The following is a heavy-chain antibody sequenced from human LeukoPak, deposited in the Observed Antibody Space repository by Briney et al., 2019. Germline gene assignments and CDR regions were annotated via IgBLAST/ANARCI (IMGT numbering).Heavy chain of an antibody. J-gene: IGHJ5*02. Sequence: GSLRLSCAASGFTFSSYAMSWVRQAPGKGLGWVSAISGSGGSTYLADSVKGRFTISRANSRTTLYLQMNSPRAEDTAVYYCAKTASSSWYNWFDPWGQGTLVTVSS. CDR2: ISGSGGST. CDR1: GFTFSSYA. D-gene: IGHD6-13*01. CDR3: AKTASSSWYNWFDP. V-gene: IGHV3-23*01.